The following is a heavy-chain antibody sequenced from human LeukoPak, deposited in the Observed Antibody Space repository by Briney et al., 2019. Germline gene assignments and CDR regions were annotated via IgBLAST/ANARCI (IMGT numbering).Heavy chain of an antibody. CDR3: ARDCIGCHGFDY. CDR2: VSAYADDT. D-gene: IGHD1-26*01. CDR1: GYTFTSYG. V-gene: IGHV1-18*01. Sequence: ASVKVSCKASGYTFTSYGISWVRQAPGQGLEWMGWVSAYADDTNYVQKFRGRITMTTDTSTSTAYMELRSLRSDDTAVCYCARDCIGCHGFDYWGQGTLVTVSS. J-gene: IGHJ4*02.